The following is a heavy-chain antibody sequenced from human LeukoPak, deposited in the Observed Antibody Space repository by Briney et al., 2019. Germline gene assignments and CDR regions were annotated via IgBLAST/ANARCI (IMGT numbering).Heavy chain of an antibody. CDR1: GGSISSYY. CDR3: ARAGGSYYRIDY. Sequence: SSETLSLTCTVSGGSISSYYWSWIRQPPGKGLEWIGYIYYSGSTNYNPSLKSRVTISVDTSKNQFSLKLSSVTAADTAVYYRARAGGSYYRIDYWGQGTLVTVSS. J-gene: IGHJ4*02. D-gene: IGHD1-26*01. V-gene: IGHV4-59*01. CDR2: IYYSGST.